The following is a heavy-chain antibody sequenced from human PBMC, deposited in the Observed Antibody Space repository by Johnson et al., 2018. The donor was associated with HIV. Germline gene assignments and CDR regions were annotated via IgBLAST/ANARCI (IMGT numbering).Heavy chain of an antibody. CDR1: GFTFTNYG. V-gene: IGHV3-30*02. Sequence: QVQLVESGGGVVQPGGSLRVSCAASGFTFTNYGMHWVRQVPGKGLEWVAFIRFDGSDKYYADSVKGRFTITRDNSKNTLYLHMNTLRAEDTAVYYCTSGKSLLAVDAFDIWGQGTMVTVSS. CDR2: IRFDGSDK. J-gene: IGHJ3*02. CDR3: TSGKSLLAVDAFDI. D-gene: IGHD6-25*01.